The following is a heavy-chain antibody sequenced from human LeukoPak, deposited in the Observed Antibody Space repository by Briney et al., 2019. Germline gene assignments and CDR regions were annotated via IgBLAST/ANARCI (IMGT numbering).Heavy chain of an antibody. Sequence: GGSLRLSCAASGFTFSTYWMSWVRQAPGKGLEWVANIKQDGSEKYYVDSVKGRFTISKDNAKNSLYLQMNSLRAEDTAVYYCARGASLQLWLLDYWGQGTLVTVSS. CDR1: GFTFSTYW. V-gene: IGHV3-7*04. CDR2: IKQDGSEK. CDR3: ARGASLQLWLLDY. J-gene: IGHJ4*02. D-gene: IGHD5-18*01.